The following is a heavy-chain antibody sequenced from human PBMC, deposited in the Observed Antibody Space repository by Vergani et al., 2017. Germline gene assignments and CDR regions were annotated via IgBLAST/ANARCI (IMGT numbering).Heavy chain of an antibody. CDR2: INYVGRT. V-gene: IGHV4-39*07. CDR3: ASSSEVDTAMYVGAFDI. CDR1: GGSINPSSSF. J-gene: IGHJ3*02. D-gene: IGHD5-18*01. Sequence: QLQLQESGPGLVKPSETLSLICTVSGGSINPSSSFWGWIRQSPGKGLEWVGSINYVGRTYYNPSLKSRVTISVDTSKNQFSLKLSSVTAADTAVYYCASSSEVDTAMYVGAFDIWGQGTMVTVSS.